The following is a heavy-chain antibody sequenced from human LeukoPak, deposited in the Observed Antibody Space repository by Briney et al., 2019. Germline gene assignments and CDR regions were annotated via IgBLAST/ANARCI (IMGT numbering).Heavy chain of an antibody. V-gene: IGHV4-59*01. Sequence: SETLSLTCTVSGGSISSYYWSWIRQPPGKGLEWIGYIYYSGSTNYNPSLKSRVTISVDTSKNQFSLKLSSVTAVDTAVYYCARDRGRGWLQFSDAFDIWGQGTMVTVSS. CDR2: IYYSGST. CDR3: ARDRGRGWLQFSDAFDI. J-gene: IGHJ3*02. D-gene: IGHD5-24*01. CDR1: GGSISSYY.